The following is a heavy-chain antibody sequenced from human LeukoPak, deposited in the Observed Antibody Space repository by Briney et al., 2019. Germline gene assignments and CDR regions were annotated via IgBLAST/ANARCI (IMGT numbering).Heavy chain of an antibody. CDR2: MNPNSGNT. CDR3: ARATWGSPPDY. V-gene: IGHV1-8*03. Sequence: GASVKVSCKASGGTFSSYAINWVRQATGQGLEWMGWMNPNSGNTGYAQKFQGRVTITRNTSISTAYMELSSLRSEDTAVYYCARATWGSPPDYWGQGTLVTVSS. D-gene: IGHD3-16*01. J-gene: IGHJ4*02. CDR1: GGTFSSYA.